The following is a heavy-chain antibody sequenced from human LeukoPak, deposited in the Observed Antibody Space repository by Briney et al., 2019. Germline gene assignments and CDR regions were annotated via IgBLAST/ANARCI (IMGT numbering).Heavy chain of an antibody. D-gene: IGHD6-13*01. J-gene: IGHJ6*03. CDR3: ARDTPGIAAAGRNYYYYMDV. V-gene: IGHV3-48*03. CDR1: GFTFSSYE. Sequence: GGSLRLYCAASGFTFSSYEMNWVRQAPGKGLEWVSYISSSGSTIYYADSVKGRFTISRDNAKNSLYLQMNSLRAEDTAVYYCARDTPGIAAAGRNYYYYMDVWGKGTTVTISS. CDR2: ISSSGSTI.